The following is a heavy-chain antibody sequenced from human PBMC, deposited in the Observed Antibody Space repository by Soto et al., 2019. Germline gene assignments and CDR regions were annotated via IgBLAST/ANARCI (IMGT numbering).Heavy chain of an antibody. CDR1: GFTFSSFA. CDR2: INSGGSST. Sequence: GGSLRLSCAASGFTFSSFAMTWVRQAPGKGLEWVSGINSGGSSTYYADSVKGRFTISRDNSKNTLYLQMNSLRAEDTAIYYCAKVIWGSYRNVDYWGHGTLVTVSS. CDR3: AKVIWGSYRNVDY. D-gene: IGHD3-16*02. V-gene: IGHV3-23*01. J-gene: IGHJ4*01.